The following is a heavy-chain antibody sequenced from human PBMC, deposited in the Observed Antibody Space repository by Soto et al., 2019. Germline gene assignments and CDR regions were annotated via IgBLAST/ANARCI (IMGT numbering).Heavy chain of an antibody. V-gene: IGHV4-30-2*01. CDR2: ISHSGST. J-gene: IGHJ4*02. Sequence: TLSLTCAVSGYTISSGGYSWSWIRQPPGKGLEWIGYISHSGSTYYNPSLKSRVTISVDRSKNQFSLKLSSVTAADTAVYYCARWFDYWGQGTLVTVSS. CDR3: ARWFDY. CDR1: GYTISSGGYS.